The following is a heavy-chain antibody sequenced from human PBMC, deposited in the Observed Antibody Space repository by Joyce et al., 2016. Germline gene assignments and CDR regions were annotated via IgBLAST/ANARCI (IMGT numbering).Heavy chain of an antibody. V-gene: IGHV3-30*03. CDR3: AGGILTGYFDY. D-gene: IGHD3-9*01. J-gene: IGHJ4*02. Sequence: QGQLVESGGGVVQPGRSLRLSCAASGFTFSNYGMHWVRQAPGKGREWVAVISDDGSNKPYGDSVKGRFAISRDNAKNTLYLQMNSLRAEDTAVYYCAGGILTGYFDYWGQGTLVTVSS. CDR2: ISDDGSNK. CDR1: GFTFSNYG.